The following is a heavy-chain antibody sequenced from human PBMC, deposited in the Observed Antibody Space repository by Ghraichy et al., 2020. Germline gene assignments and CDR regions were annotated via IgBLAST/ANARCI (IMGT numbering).Heavy chain of an antibody. V-gene: IGHV4-34*01. CDR2: INHSGST. CDR1: GGSFSGYY. D-gene: IGHD5-18*01. J-gene: IGHJ5*02. Sequence: SETLSLTCAVYGGSFSGYYWSWIRQPPGKGLEWIGEINHSGSTNYNPSLKSRVTISVDTSKNQFSLKLSSVTAADTAVYYCAKLLGGQYSYGYRGNWFDPWGQGTLVTVSS. CDR3: AKLLGGQYSYGYRGNWFDP.